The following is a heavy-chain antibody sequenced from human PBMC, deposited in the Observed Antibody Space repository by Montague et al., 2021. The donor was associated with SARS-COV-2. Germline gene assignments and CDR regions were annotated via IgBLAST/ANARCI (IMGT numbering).Heavy chain of an antibody. CDR2: ISSSSSYI. J-gene: IGHJ6*02. CDR3: ARARGIGNYYYGMDV. V-gene: IGHV3-21*01. D-gene: IGHD2-21*01. Sequence: SLRLSCAASGFTFSSYSMNWVRQAPGKGLEWVSSISSSSSYIYYTDSVKGRLTISRDNAKNSLYLQMNSLRAEDTAVYYCARARGIGNYYYGMDVWGQGTTLTVSS. CDR1: GFTFSSYS.